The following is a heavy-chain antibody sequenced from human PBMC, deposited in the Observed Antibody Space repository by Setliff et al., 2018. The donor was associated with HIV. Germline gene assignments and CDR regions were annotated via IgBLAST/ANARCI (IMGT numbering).Heavy chain of an antibody. J-gene: IGHJ3*02. CDR2: INPNSGGT. CDR3: ARTGRSGSYLLRDAFDI. Sequence: ASVKVSCKASGYTFTGYYMHWVRQAPGQGLEWMGWINPNSGGTNYAQKFQGRVTMTRDTSISTAYMELSRLRSDDTAVYYCARTGRSGSYLLRDAFDIWGQGTMVTVS. D-gene: IGHD3-10*01. V-gene: IGHV1-2*02. CDR1: GYTFTGYY.